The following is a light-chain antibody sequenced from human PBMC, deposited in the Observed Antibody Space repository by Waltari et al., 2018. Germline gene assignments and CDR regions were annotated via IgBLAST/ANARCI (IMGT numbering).Light chain of an antibody. CDR2: GAS. Sequence: EIVLTQSPGTLSLSPGERATLSCTASQSVLSNSLAWYQHKPGQAPRLLIFGASTRATAIPDRFSGSGSGTDFTLTISRLEPEDFGVYYCQQYGTSPPFTFGPGTKVDIK. CDR1: QSVLSNS. V-gene: IGKV3-20*01. J-gene: IGKJ3*01. CDR3: QQYGTSPPFT.